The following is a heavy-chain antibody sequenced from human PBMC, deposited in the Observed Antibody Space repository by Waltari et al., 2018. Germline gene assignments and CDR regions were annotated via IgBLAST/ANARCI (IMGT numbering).Heavy chain of an antibody. CDR1: GFTFGDDG. CDR3: ARGGDSSWPR. V-gene: IGHV3-20*04. D-gene: IGHD3-22*01. Sequence: VESGGGVIRPGGLLGLSCEASGFTFGDDGMSWVRQGPGKGLEWIAGINWKGDKVAYGDAVRGRFIISRDNAKNLLYLQMNTVGLDDTALYYCARGGDSSWPRWGQGTLVTVSA. CDR2: INWKGDKV. J-gene: IGHJ4*02.